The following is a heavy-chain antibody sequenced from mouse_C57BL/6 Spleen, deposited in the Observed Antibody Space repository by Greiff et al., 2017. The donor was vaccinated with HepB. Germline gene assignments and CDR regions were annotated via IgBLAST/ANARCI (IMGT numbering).Heavy chain of an antibody. CDR2: ISSGSSTI. Sequence: EVKLVESGGGLVKPGGSLKLSCAASGFTFSDYGMHWVRQAPEKGLEWVAYISSGSSTIYYADTVKGRFTISRDNAKNTLFLQMTSLRSEDTAMYYCARPHYYFYYFDYWGQGTTLTVSS. D-gene: IGHD1-2*01. CDR1: GFTFSDYG. CDR3: ARPHYYFYYFDY. J-gene: IGHJ2*01. V-gene: IGHV5-17*01.